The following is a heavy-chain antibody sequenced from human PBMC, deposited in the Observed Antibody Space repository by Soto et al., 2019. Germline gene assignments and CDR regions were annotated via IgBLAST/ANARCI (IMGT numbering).Heavy chain of an antibody. Sequence: ASVKVSCKASGYTFTNSGISWVRQAPGQGLEWMGWIGAYNGHTKYAQKLQGRVTMTTDTSMSTAYMELRSLKSDDTAVYYCAREDYYDSSGYLPVRYYFGMDVWGQGTTVTVSS. CDR1: GYTFTNSG. D-gene: IGHD3-22*01. CDR2: IGAYNGHT. V-gene: IGHV1-18*01. J-gene: IGHJ6*02. CDR3: AREDYYDSSGYLPVRYYFGMDV.